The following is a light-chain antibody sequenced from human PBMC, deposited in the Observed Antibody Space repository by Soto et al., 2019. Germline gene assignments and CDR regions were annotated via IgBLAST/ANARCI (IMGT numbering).Light chain of an antibody. V-gene: IGKV1-5*03. CDR2: KAS. CDR3: QHYNSYSEE. CDR1: QTISSW. Sequence: DIQMTQSPSTLSGSVGDRVTITCRASQTISSWLAWYQQKPGKAPKLLIYKASTLKSRVPSRFSGSGSGTEFTLTISSLQPDDFATYYCQHYNSYSEEFGQGTKVDIK. J-gene: IGKJ1*01.